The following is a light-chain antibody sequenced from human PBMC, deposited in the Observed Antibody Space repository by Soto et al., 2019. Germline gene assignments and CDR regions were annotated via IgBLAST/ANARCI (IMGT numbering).Light chain of an antibody. CDR2: DAS. CDR1: QSVSSY. Sequence: EIVLTQSPATLSLSPGERATLSCRASQSVSSYLAWYQQKPGQAPRLLIYDASNRATGIPARFSGSGSGTDFTLTISSLEPEDFAVYYCQQRSNWSWTFRQGTKVDIK. J-gene: IGKJ1*01. V-gene: IGKV3-11*01. CDR3: QQRSNWSWT.